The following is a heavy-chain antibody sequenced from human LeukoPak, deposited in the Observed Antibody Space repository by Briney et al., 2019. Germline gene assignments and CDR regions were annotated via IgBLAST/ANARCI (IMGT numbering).Heavy chain of an antibody. D-gene: IGHD3-10*01. CDR1: GYTFTSYA. V-gene: IGHV1-3*01. Sequence: ASVKVSCKASGYTFTSYAMHWVRQAPGQRLEWIGWINAGNGNTKYSQKFQGRVTITRDTSASTAYMELSSLRSEDTAVYYCAAKMVRGVINYYGMDVWGKGTTVTVSS. J-gene: IGHJ6*04. CDR3: AAKMVRGVINYYGMDV. CDR2: INAGNGNT.